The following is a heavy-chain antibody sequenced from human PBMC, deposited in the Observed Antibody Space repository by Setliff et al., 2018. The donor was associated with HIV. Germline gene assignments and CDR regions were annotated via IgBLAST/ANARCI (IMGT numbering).Heavy chain of an antibody. D-gene: IGHD7-27*01. CDR3: ARVPNWGSAPFAYDV. J-gene: IGHJ3*01. V-gene: IGHV4-31*03. CDR2: ILDSGST. Sequence: SETLSLTCTVSGASISSGGYYWNWIRQLPGKGLEWIGYILDSGSTYYNPSLRGRLSMSIDTSANQFSVELTSVTAADTALYFCARVPNWGSAPFAYDVWGLGTMVTVSS. CDR1: GASISSGGYY.